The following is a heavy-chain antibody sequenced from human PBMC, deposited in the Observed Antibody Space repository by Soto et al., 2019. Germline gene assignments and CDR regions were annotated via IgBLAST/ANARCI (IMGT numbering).Heavy chain of an antibody. V-gene: IGHV1-69*02. Sequence: SVPVSCKASENTFTSCTLRWVRKAPRQRLAWMGRIIPSLGIPNYAQKIQHRATITADKSTSTAYMDLSSQRSEATAENYCARVWGCCSGGGGKIEGQIDYGG. CDR1: ENTFTSCT. CDR2: IIPSLGIP. D-gene: IGHD2-15*01. CDR3: ARVWGCCSGGGGKIEGQIDY. J-gene: IGHJ4*01.